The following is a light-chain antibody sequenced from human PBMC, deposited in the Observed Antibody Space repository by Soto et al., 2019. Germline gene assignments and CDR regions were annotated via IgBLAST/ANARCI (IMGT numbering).Light chain of an antibody. CDR1: QNINNW. CDR2: TAS. CDR3: QQYNSYSRGT. Sequence: DIKMTQSPSTLSASVGDRVTITCRASQNINNWLAWYQQKPGKVPKLLIYTASSLESGVPSRFSGSGSGTEFTLTISCLQPDDFATYYCQQYNSYSRGTFGQGTKVEIK. J-gene: IGKJ1*01. V-gene: IGKV1-5*03.